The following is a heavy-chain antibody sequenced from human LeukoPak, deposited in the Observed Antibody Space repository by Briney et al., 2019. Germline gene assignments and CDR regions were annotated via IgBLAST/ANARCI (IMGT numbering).Heavy chain of an antibody. CDR1: GFTFSSYG. CDR3: ARADRAYYYNSPGGLDP. V-gene: IGHV3-33*05. CDR2: ISYDGSNK. J-gene: IGHJ5*02. Sequence: PGRSLRLSCAASGFTFSSYGMHWVRQAPGKGLEWVAVISYDGSNKYYEDSMKGRFTISRDNSKNTVYLQMNSLRGEDTAVYHCARADRAYYYNSPGGLDPWGRGTLVTVSS. D-gene: IGHD3-10*01.